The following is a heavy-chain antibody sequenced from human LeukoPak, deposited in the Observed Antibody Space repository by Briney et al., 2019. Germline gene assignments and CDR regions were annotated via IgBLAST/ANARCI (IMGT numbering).Heavy chain of an antibody. D-gene: IGHD1-26*01. CDR3: AKDSGGTYFYYYYYMDV. CDR1: GFTFSRYS. V-gene: IGHV3-23*01. CDR2: ISGSGTTI. J-gene: IGHJ6*03. Sequence: GGSLRLSCAASGFTFSRYSMSWVRQAPGKGLEWVSAISGSGTTIYYADSVKGRFTIARDNSKNTLYLQINSLRAEDTAVYYCAKDSGGTYFYYYYYMDVWGKGTTVTVSS.